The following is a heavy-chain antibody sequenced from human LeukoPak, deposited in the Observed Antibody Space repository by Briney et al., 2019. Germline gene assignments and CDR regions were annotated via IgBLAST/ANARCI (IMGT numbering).Heavy chain of an antibody. CDR3: ARSDQWELLRVDY. CDR2: ISYDGSNK. J-gene: IGHJ4*02. CDR1: GFTFSSYG. V-gene: IGHV3-30*03. Sequence: PGRSLRLSCAASGFTFSSYGMHWVRQAPGKGLEWVAVISYDGSNKYYADSVKGRFTISRDDSKNTLYLQMNSLRAEDTAVYYCARSDQWELLRVDYWGQGTLVTVSS. D-gene: IGHD1-26*01.